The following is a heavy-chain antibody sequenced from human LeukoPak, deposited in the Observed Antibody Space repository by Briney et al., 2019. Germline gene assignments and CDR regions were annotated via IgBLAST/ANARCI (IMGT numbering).Heavy chain of an antibody. CDR3: AAREVTIFGVELPGYYFDY. J-gene: IGHJ4*02. D-gene: IGHD3-3*01. Sequence: ASVKVSCKASGYTFTGYYMHWVRQAPGQGLEWMGWINPNSGGTNYAQKFQGRVTMTRDTSISTAYMELSRLRSDDTAVYYCAAREVTIFGVELPGYYFDYWGQGTLVTVSS. CDR1: GYTFTGYY. CDR2: INPNSGGT. V-gene: IGHV1-2*02.